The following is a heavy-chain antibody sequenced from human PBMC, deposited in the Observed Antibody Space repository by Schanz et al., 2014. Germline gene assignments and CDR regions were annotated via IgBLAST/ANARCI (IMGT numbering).Heavy chain of an antibody. V-gene: IGHV1-18*01. CDR3: ARDGVDAAAGGNY. D-gene: IGHD6-13*01. J-gene: IGHJ4*02. Sequence: QILLVQPGPEVKKPGASVKVSCKASGYTFSSYGITWVRQAPGQGLEWMGWISPYNGNTNYALKLQGRVTMTTDTSTGTAYMELSSLRSEDTAVYYCARDGVDAAAGGNYWGQGTLVTVSS. CDR2: ISPYNGNT. CDR1: GYTFSSYG.